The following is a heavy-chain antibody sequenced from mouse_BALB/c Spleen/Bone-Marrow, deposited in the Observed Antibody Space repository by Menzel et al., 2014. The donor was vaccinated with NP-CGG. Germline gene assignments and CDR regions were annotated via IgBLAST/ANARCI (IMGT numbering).Heavy chain of an antibody. CDR3: ARRDGYDSYFDY. V-gene: IGHV1-18*01. D-gene: IGHD2-2*01. Sequence: EVKLVDSGAELVKPGASVKISCKASGYTFTDYNMDWVKQSHGKSLEWIGDINPNYDSTSYNQKFKGKATLTVDKSSSTAYMELRSLTSEDTAVYYCARRDGYDSYFDYWGQGTTLTVSS. CDR2: INPNYDST. CDR1: GYTFTDYN. J-gene: IGHJ2*01.